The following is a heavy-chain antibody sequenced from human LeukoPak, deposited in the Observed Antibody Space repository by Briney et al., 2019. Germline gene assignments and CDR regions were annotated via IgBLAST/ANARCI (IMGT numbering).Heavy chain of an antibody. Sequence: ASVKVSCKASGYTFTSYDINWVRQATGQGLEWMGWMNPNSGNTGYAQKFQGRVTMTRNTSISTAYMELSSLGSEDTAVYYCARGLGGAVAGTWGYYYYYGMDVWGQGTTVTVSS. CDR2: MNPNSGNT. J-gene: IGHJ6*02. V-gene: IGHV1-8*01. CDR3: ARGLGGAVAGTWGYYYYYGMDV. D-gene: IGHD6-19*01. CDR1: GYTFTSYD.